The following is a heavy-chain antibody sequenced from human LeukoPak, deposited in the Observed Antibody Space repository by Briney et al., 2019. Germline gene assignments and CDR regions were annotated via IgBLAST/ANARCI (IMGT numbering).Heavy chain of an antibody. V-gene: IGHV4-39*01. D-gene: IGHD6-19*01. CDR1: GGSISSSSYY. CDR2: IYYSGST. Sequence: PSETLSLTCTVSGGSISSSSYYWGWIRQPPGKGLEWIGSIYYSGSTYYNASLKSRGPISVDTSKNQFSLKLSSVTAADTAVYYCARHLDSSGWSKSFDYWGQGTLVTVSS. J-gene: IGHJ4*02. CDR3: ARHLDSSGWSKSFDY.